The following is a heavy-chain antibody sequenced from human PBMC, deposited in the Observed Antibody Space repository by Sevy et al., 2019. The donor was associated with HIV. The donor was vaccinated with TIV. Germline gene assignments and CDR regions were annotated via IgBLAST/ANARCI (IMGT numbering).Heavy chain of an antibody. D-gene: IGHD6-13*01. Sequence: SETLSLTCAVSGGSISSSNWWSWVRQPPGKGLEWIGEIYHSGSTNYNPSLKSRVTISVVKSKNQFSLKLSSVTAADTAVYYCARCSGYSSSWIDYWGQGTLVTVSS. CDR1: GGSISSSNW. V-gene: IGHV4-4*02. CDR2: IYHSGST. J-gene: IGHJ4*02. CDR3: ARCSGYSSSWIDY.